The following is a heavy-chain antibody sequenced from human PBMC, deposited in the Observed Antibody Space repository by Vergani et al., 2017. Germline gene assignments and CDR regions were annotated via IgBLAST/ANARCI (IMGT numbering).Heavy chain of an antibody. V-gene: IGHV4-34*01. CDR2: INHSGST. CDR3: ARGPGSSRAVYYGMDV. CDR1: GGSFSGYY. J-gene: IGHJ6*02. Sequence: QVQLQQWGAGLLKPSETLSLTCAVYGGSFSGYYWSWIRQPPGKGLEWIGEINHSGSTNYNPSLKSRVTISVDTSKNHFSLKLSSVTAADTAVYYCARGPGSSRAVYYGMDVWGQGTTVTVSS. D-gene: IGHD6-19*01.